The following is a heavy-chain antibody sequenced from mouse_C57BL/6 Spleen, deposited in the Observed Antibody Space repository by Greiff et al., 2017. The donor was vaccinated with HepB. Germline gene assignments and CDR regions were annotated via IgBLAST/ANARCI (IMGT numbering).Heavy chain of an antibody. CDR1: GYTFTSYW. J-gene: IGHJ1*03. CDR2: IDPNSGGT. CDR3: ARYYDDDDWYFDV. V-gene: IGHV1-72*01. Sequence: QVQLQQPGAELVKPGASVKLSCKASGYTFTSYWMHWVKQRPGRGLEWIGRIDPNSGGTKYNEKFKSKATLTVDKPSRTAYMQLSSLTAEDSAVYYGARYYDDDDWYFDVWGTGTTVTVSS. D-gene: IGHD2-4*01.